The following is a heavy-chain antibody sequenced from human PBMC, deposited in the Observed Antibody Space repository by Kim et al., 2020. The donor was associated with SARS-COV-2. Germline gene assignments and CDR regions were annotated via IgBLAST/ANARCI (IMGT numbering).Heavy chain of an antibody. V-gene: IGHV4-34*01. CDR3: ARGAGYDYVWGSYRPNWFDP. J-gene: IGHJ5*02. Sequence: SETLSLTCAVYGGSFSCYYWSWIRQPPGKGLEWIGEINHSGSTNYNPSLKSRVTISVDTSKNQFSLKLSSVTAADTAVYYCARGAGYDYVWGSYRPNWFDPWGQGTLVTVSS. D-gene: IGHD3-16*02. CDR1: GGSFSCYY. CDR2: INHSGST.